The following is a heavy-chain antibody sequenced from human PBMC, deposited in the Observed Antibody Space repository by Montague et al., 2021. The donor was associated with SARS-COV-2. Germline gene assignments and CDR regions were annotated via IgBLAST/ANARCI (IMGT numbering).Heavy chain of an antibody. D-gene: IGHD2-15*01. CDR3: ARHYSATLPAVY. CDR2: T. V-gene: IGHV4-59*08. J-gene: IGHJ4*02. Sequence: TNYKPSLTSRVTMSVDTSKNQFSLKVHSVTAADTAVYYCARHYSATLPAVYWGQGTLVTFSS.